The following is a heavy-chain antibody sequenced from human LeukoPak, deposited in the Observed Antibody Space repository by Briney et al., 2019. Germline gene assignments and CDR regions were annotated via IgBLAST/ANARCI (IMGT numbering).Heavy chain of an antibody. J-gene: IGHJ5*02. D-gene: IGHD2-2*01. CDR2: IRYDGSNK. V-gene: IGHV3-30*02. Sequence: GGFLRLSCAASGFTFSSYGMHWVRQAPGKGLEWVAFIRYDGSNKYYADSVKGRFTISRDNSKNTLYLQMNSLRAEDTAVYYCAKDGCSSTSCYLNWFDPWGQGTLVTVSS. CDR1: GFTFSSYG. CDR3: AKDGCSSTSCYLNWFDP.